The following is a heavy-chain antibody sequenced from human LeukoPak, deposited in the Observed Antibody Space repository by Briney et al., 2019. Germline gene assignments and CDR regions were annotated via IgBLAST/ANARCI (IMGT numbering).Heavy chain of an antibody. CDR2: ISSSSSYI. V-gene: IGHV3-21*01. CDR1: GFTFSSYS. Sequence: GGSLRLSCAASGFTFSSYSVNWVRQAPGKGLEWVSSISSSSSYIYYADSVKGRFTISRDNAKNSLYLQMNSLRAEDTAVYYCARGDQYLYYFDYWGQGTLVTVSS. CDR3: ARGDQYLYYFDY. J-gene: IGHJ4*02. D-gene: IGHD4-4*01.